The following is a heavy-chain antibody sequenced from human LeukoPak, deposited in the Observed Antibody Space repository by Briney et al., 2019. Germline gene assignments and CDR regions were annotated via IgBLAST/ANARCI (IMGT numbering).Heavy chain of an antibody. Sequence: GESLKISCKGSGYSFTSYWIGWVRQMSGKGLEWMGIIYPGDSDTRYSPSFQGQVTISADKSISTAYLQWSSLKASDTAMYYCARHPIEGATQSWFDPWGQGTLVTVSS. CDR3: ARHPIEGATQSWFDP. V-gene: IGHV5-51*01. J-gene: IGHJ5*02. D-gene: IGHD1-26*01. CDR2: IYPGDSDT. CDR1: GYSFTSYW.